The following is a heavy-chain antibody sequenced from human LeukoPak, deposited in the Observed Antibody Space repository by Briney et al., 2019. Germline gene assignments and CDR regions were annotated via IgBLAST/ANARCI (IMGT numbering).Heavy chain of an antibody. CDR3: AREDSGSYYRTYYFDY. D-gene: IGHD1-26*01. CDR1: GYTFTSYG. V-gene: IGHV1-18*01. J-gene: IGHJ4*02. Sequence: ASVKVSCKASGYTFTSYGISWVRQAPGQGLEWMGWISAYNGNTNYAQKLQGRVTMTTDTSTSTAYMELRSLRSDDTAVYYRAREDSGSYYRTYYFDYWGQGTLVTVSS. CDR2: ISAYNGNT.